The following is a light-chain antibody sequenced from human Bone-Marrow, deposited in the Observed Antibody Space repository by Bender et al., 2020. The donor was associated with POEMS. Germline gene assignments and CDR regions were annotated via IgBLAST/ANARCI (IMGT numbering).Light chain of an antibody. J-gene: IGLJ2*01. CDR1: ALPKRY. Sequence: SYELTQPPSVSVSPGQTARITCSGDALPKRYAYWFQQKPGQAPVMVMSKDNERPSGIPERFSGSSSGTTVTLTITGVQAEDEADYYCQLWNAGSDHPVVFGGGTKVTVL. CDR3: QLWNAGSDHPVV. V-gene: IGLV3-25*03. CDR2: KDN.